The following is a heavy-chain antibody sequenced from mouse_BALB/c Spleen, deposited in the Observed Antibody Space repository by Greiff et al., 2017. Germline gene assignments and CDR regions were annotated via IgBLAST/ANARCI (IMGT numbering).Heavy chain of an antibody. CDR3: VRDDYDGLY. V-gene: IGHV2-9-2*01. CDR1: GFSLTSYD. Sequence: QVQLKESGPGLVAPSQSLSITCTVSGFSLTSYDISWIRQPPGKGLEWLGVIWTGGGTNYNSAFMSRLSISKDNSKSQVFLKMNSLQTDDTAIYYCVRDDYDGLYWGQGTTLTVSS. D-gene: IGHD2-4*01. CDR2: IWTGGGT. J-gene: IGHJ2*01.